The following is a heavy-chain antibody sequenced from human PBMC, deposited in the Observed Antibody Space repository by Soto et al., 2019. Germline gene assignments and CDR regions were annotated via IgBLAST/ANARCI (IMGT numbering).Heavy chain of an antibody. Sequence: QLHLVQSGAVVKKPGASVTVSCSASGYPVTTYYMHWVRQAPGRGLEWMGGINPATGAAKYTQTFQGRVNMTRDTSTNTVFMELSGLTSEDTAVFYCARGGGVGVAGSAAFDMWGQGTLVTVSS. CDR1: GYPVTTYY. V-gene: IGHV1-46*01. D-gene: IGHD3-3*01. CDR3: ARGGGVGVAGSAAFDM. J-gene: IGHJ3*02. CDR2: INPATGAA.